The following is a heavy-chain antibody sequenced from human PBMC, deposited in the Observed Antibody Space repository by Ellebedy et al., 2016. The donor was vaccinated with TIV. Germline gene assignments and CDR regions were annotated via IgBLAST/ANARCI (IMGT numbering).Heavy chain of an antibody. CDR1: GYTFTDFD. CDR2: MNPNSGNT. D-gene: IGHD2-15*01. CDR3: GRGRGYASTGRVYYFDY. Sequence: AASVKVSCKASGYTFTDFDINWVRQATGQGLDWVGWMNPNSGNTGSAQKFQGRVTMTRDSSISTAYMELSSLRSEDTAVYYCGRGRGYASTGRVYYFDYWGQGSLVTVSS. V-gene: IGHV1-8*01. J-gene: IGHJ4*02.